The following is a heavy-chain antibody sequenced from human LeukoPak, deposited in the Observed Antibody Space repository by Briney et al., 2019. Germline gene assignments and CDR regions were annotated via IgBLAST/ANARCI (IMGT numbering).Heavy chain of an antibody. V-gene: IGHV4-59*08. Sequence: PSETLSLTCTISGASISSYYWTWIRQPPGKGLECIGYFHYSGSTNYNPSLKSRVTISVDTSKKQFFLKLTSVTASDTAVYYCARHFAYSSSSYFDYWGQGSLVIVSS. CDR1: GASISSYY. J-gene: IGHJ4*02. D-gene: IGHD6-6*01. CDR3: ARHFAYSSSSYFDY. CDR2: FHYSGST.